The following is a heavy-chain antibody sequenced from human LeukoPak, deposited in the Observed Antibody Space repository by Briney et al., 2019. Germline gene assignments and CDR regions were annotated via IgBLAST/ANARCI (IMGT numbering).Heavy chain of an antibody. CDR3: ARAYCSSTSCPNFDY. CDR1: GGSISSGGYY. CDR2: IYHSGST. J-gene: IGHJ4*02. V-gene: IGHV4-30-2*01. D-gene: IGHD2-2*01. Sequence: SQTLSLTCTVSGGSISSGGYYWSWIRQPPGKGLEWIGYIYHSGSTYYNPSLKSRVTISVDRSKNQFSLKLSSVTAADTAVYYCARAYCSSTSCPNFDYWGQGTLVTVSS.